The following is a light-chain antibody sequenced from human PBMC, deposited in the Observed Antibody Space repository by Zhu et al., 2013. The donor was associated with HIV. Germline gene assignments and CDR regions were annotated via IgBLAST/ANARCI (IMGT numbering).Light chain of an antibody. J-gene: IGKJ2*01. CDR2: GAS. CDR1: QSVSSNY. CDR3: QQRSNWPPYT. V-gene: IGKV3-11*01. Sequence: PGERATLSCRASQSVSSNYLAWYQQKPGQAPRLLVYGASNRATGIPARFSGSGSGTDFTLTISSLEPEDFAVYYCQQRSNWPPYTFGQGTKLEIK.